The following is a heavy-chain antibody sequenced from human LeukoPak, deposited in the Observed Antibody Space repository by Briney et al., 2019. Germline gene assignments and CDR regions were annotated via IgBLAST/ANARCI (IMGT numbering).Heavy chain of an antibody. V-gene: IGHV4-39*01. CDR3: ASPPPSSWGFDY. CDR2: IYYSGRT. Sequence: PSETLSLTCTVSGGSISSSSYYWGWIRQPPGKGLEWIGSIYYSGRTYYNLSLKSRVTMSVDTSKNQFSLKLTSVTAADTAVYYCASPPPSSWGFDYWGQGTLVTVSS. J-gene: IGHJ4*02. CDR1: GGSISSSSYY. D-gene: IGHD6-13*01.